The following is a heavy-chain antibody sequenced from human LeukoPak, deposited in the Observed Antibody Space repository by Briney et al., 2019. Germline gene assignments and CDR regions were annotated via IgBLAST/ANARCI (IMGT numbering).Heavy chain of an antibody. CDR1: GFTFSSYG. CDR2: ISYDGSNK. V-gene: IGHV3-30*03. Sequence: GGSLRLSCAASGFTFSSYGMHWVRQAPGKGLEWVAVISYDGSNKYYADSVKGRFTISRDNSKNTLYLQMNSLRAEDTAVYYCARDRASGWSYWFDYWGQGTLVTVSS. CDR3: ARDRASGWSYWFDY. D-gene: IGHD6-19*01. J-gene: IGHJ4*02.